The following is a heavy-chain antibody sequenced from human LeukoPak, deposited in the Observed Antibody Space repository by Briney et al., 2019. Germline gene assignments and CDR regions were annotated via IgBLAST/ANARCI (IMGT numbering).Heavy chain of an antibody. CDR3: IRSGGWPGF. J-gene: IGHJ4*02. V-gene: IGHV3-74*01. CDR1: GFIVSSYW. D-gene: IGHD6-19*01. CDR2: IDDDGSAT. Sequence: PGGSLRLSCEASGFIVSSYWMHWVRQAPGKGLVWVSRIDDDGSATACADSVKGRFIISRDDAKNTVYLQMNSLRAEDTAMYYCIRSGGWPGFRGQGTLVTVSS.